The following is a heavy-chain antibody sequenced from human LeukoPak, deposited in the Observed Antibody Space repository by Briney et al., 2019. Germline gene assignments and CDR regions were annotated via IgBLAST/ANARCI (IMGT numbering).Heavy chain of an antibody. CDR2: IYYSGST. J-gene: IGHJ4*02. D-gene: IGHD3-3*01. Sequence: SETLSLTCTVSGGSISSSSYYWGWIRQPPGKGLEWIGSIYYSGSTYYNPSLKSRVTISVDTSKNQFSLKLSSVTAADTAVYYYARGPQTYYDFWSGYTHYFDYWGQGTLVTVSS. CDR3: ARGPQTYYDFWSGYTHYFDY. V-gene: IGHV4-39*07. CDR1: GGSISSSSYY.